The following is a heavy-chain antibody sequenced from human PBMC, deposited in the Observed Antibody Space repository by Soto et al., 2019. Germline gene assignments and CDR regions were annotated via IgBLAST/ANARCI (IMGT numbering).Heavy chain of an antibody. J-gene: IGHJ5*02. V-gene: IGHV4-34*01. Sequence: SETLSLTCAVYGGSANGYYWNWIRQPPGKGLEWIGEINHTGGTHYNPSLKSRVTMSVDTSKNQFSLRLSSVTAADTAIYYCATRITVFGLLIPPFDPWGQGTQVTVSS. CDR1: GGSANGYY. CDR3: ATRITVFGLLIPPFDP. D-gene: IGHD3-3*01. CDR2: INHTGGT.